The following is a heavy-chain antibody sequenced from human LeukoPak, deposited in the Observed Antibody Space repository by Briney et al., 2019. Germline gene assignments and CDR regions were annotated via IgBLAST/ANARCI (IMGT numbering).Heavy chain of an antibody. V-gene: IGHV4-39*01. CDR2: IYYSGST. D-gene: IGHD3-10*01. CDR3: ASWRTTSMVRGVIGGGNWFDP. Sequence: PSETLSLTCTVSGGSISSSSYYWGWIRQPPGKGLEWIGSIYYSGSTYYNPSLKSRVTISVDTSKNQFSLKLSSVTAADTAVYYCASWRTTSMVRGVIGGGNWFDPWGQGTLVTVSS. CDR1: GGSISSSSYY. J-gene: IGHJ5*02.